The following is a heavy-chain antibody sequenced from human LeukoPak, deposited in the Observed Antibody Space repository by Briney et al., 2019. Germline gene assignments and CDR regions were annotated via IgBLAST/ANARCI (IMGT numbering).Heavy chain of an antibody. Sequence: PGGSLRLSCAASGFTFSSYSMNWVRQAPGKGLEWVANIKQDGSEKYYVDSVKGRFTISRDNAKNSLYLQMNSLRAEDTAVYYCARDQGIAAAQYYFDYWGQGTLVTVSS. D-gene: IGHD6-13*01. J-gene: IGHJ4*02. CDR2: IKQDGSEK. V-gene: IGHV3-7*01. CDR3: ARDQGIAAAQYYFDY. CDR1: GFTFSSYS.